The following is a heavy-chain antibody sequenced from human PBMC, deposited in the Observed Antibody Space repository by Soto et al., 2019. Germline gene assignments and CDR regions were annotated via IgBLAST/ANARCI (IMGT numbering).Heavy chain of an antibody. CDR2: IYHSGST. CDR1: GGSVSSGDYY. V-gene: IGHV4-30-4*01. D-gene: IGHD3-16*01. CDR3: SRKSGSAYYFDF. Sequence: QVQLQESGPGLVKPSQTLSLTCAVSGGSVSSGDYYWTWIRQPPGKGLEWIGYIYHSGSTYYNPSLKRRLTISLDTSKNQFSLKLSSVNAADTAVYYCSRKSGSAYYFDFWGQGTLVTVSS. J-gene: IGHJ4*02.